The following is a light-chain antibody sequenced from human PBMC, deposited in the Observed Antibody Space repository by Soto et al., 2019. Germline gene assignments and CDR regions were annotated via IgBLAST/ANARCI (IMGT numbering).Light chain of an antibody. CDR3: CSYAGSYTFWV. V-gene: IGLV2-11*01. CDR2: DVS. J-gene: IGLJ1*01. CDR1: SSDVGGYNY. Sequence: QSALTQPRSVSGSPGQSVTISCTGTSSDVGGYNYVSWYQQHPGKAPKLMIYDVSKRPSGVPDRFSGSKSGNTASLTISRLQAEDEADYYCCSYAGSYTFWVFGTGTKVTVL.